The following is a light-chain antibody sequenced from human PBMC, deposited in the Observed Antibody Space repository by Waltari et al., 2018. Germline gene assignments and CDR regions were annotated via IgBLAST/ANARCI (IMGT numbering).Light chain of an antibody. CDR3: SSYTSSSTFI. V-gene: IGLV2-14*01. Sequence: QSALTQPASVSGSPGQSITISCTGTNSAVGGYNYVSWYQQHPGKAPKVMIYDVSKRPSGVSNRFSGSKSGNTATLTISGLQAEDEADYYCSSYTSSSTFIFGGGTKLTVL. CDR2: DVS. CDR1: NSAVGGYNY. J-gene: IGLJ2*01.